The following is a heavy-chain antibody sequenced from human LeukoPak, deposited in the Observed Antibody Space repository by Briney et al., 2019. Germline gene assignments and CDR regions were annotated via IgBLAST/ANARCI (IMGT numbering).Heavy chain of an antibody. CDR1: GYTFISYD. D-gene: IGHD6-19*01. CDR2: WTPNSGNT. J-gene: IGHJ6*03. V-gene: IGHV1-8*03. Sequence: ASVKVSCKASGYTFISYDINWVRQVTGHGLEWGGWWTPNSGNTGYAQKFQGRVTITRNTSISTAFMELSSLRSEDTAVYYCARRAVGNSYYYSMDVWGKGTTVTVSS. CDR3: ARRAVGNSYYYSMDV.